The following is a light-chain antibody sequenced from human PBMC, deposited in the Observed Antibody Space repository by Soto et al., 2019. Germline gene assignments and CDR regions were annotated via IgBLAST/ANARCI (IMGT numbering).Light chain of an antibody. V-gene: IGKV1-33*01. CDR2: DAA. CDR1: QDISNY. J-gene: IGKJ3*01. Sequence: DIQMTQSPSSLSASVGDRVTITCQASQDISNYLSWYQQKPGKAPKLLIYDAANLQTGVPSRFSGGGSGTHVALTISSLQPEDIATYYCQHYHNLPFTFGPGTQVDVK. CDR3: QHYHNLPFT.